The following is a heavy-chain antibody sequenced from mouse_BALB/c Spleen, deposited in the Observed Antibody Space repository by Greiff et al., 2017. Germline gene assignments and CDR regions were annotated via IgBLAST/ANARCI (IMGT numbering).Heavy chain of an antibody. CDR3: ARLHLYAMDY. Sequence: EVKVVESGGDLVKPGGSLKLSCAASGFTFSSYGMSWVRQTPDKRLEWVATISSGGSYTYYPDSVKGRFTISRDNAKNTLYLQMSSLKSEDTAMYYCARLHLYAMDYWGQGTSVTVSS. CDR2: ISSGGSYT. CDR1: GFTFSSYG. V-gene: IGHV5-6*01. J-gene: IGHJ4*01.